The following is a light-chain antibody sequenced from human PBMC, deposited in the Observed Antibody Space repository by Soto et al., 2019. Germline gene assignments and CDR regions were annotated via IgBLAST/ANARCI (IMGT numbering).Light chain of an antibody. CDR1: NRDIGAYNY. V-gene: IGLV2-14*01. CDR2: EVN. CDR3: SSYTATSTLV. Sequence: QSALTQPASVSGSPGQSITISCTGTNRDIGAYNYVSWYQQYPGKGPKLVIFEVNNRPSGVSYRFSGSKSGNTASLTISGLQAEDEADYHCSSYTATSTLVFGGGTQLTVL. J-gene: IGLJ2*01.